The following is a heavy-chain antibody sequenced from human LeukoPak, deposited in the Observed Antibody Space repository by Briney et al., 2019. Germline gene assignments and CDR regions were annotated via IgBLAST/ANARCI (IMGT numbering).Heavy chain of an antibody. V-gene: IGHV3-7*01. CDR1: GFSFSSYW. D-gene: IGHD6-13*01. CDR3: ARHEATAGSFDY. J-gene: IGHJ4*02. Sequence: GGSLGLSCAASGFSFSSYWMAWVRQAPGKGLEWVANIKPDGSEKKYGDSVKGRFTISRDNSKNTLYLQMNSLRAEDTAVYYCARHEATAGSFDYWGQGTLVTVSS. CDR2: IKPDGSEK.